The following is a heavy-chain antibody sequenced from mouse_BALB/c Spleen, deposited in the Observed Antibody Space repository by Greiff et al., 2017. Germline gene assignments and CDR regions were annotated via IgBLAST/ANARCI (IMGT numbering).Heavy chain of an antibody. V-gene: IGHV1-80*01. J-gene: IGHJ3*01. CDR3: ARKGDRLYYGSFAD. Sequence: QVQLQQSGAELVRPGFSVKISCKASGYAFSSYWMNWVKQRPGQGLEWIGQIYLGDGATNYNGTFKGKATLTADKSSSTAYMQLSSLTSEDSAVYFCARKGDRLYYGSFADWGQGTLVTVSA. CDR1: GYAFSSYW. CDR2: IYLGDGAT. D-gene: IGHD2-2*01.